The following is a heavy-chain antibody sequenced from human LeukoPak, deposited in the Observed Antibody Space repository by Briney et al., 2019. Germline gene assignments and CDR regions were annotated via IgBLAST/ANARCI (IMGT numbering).Heavy chain of an antibody. CDR1: GGSITSYY. D-gene: IGHD3/OR15-3a*01. Sequence: PSETLSLTCTVSGGSITSYYWSWIRQPPGKGLEWIGYIRYTGSTSYNPSLKSRVTMSSDTSKNQFSLKLTSVTAADTAVYYCARYYEVLTAYNLPGFDPWGQGTLVTVSS. CDR2: IRYTGST. V-gene: IGHV4-59*08. CDR3: ARYYEVLTAYNLPGFDP. J-gene: IGHJ5*02.